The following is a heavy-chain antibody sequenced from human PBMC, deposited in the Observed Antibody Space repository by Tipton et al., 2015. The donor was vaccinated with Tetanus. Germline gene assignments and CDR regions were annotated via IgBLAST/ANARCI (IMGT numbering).Heavy chain of an antibody. J-gene: IGHJ5*02. V-gene: IGHV4-59*01. CDR3: SRQEPPRRFFYDSSGSSA. Sequence: TLSLTCTVSGASIRSYYWSWIRQRPGKGLEWIGYMFYGGSPKYNPSLKSRVTILVDKSKNQLSLKLRSVTAADTAVYFCSRQEPPRRFFYDSSGSSAWGQGTLVTVSS. CDR2: MFYGGSP. CDR1: GASIRSYY. D-gene: IGHD3-22*01.